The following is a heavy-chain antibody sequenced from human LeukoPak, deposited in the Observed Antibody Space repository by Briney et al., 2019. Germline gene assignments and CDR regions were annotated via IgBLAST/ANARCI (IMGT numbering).Heavy chain of an antibody. CDR3: ARGPRRITMVRGEANWFDP. V-gene: IGHV3-21*01. CDR1: GFTFSSYS. D-gene: IGHD3-10*01. J-gene: IGHJ5*02. Sequence: KPGGSLRLSCAASGFTFSSYSMNWVRQAPGKGLEWVSSISSSSSYIYYADSVKGRFTISRDNAKNSLYLQMNSLRAEDTAVYYCARGPRRITMVRGEANWFDPWGQGTLVTVSS. CDR2: ISSSSSYI.